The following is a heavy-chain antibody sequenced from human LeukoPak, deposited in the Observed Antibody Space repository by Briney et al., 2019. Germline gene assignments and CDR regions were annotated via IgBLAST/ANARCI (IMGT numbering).Heavy chain of an antibody. D-gene: IGHD3-22*01. V-gene: IGHV3-33*01. CDR3: ARVAMSDSSGYCDY. Sequence: GGSLSLSCAASGFTFSDYAMHWVRQAPGKGLEWVAVIWYDGSNKNYGDSVKGRFSISRDNSKNTLYLQMNSLRAEDTAVYYCARVAMSDSSGYCDYWGQGTLVTVSS. J-gene: IGHJ4*02. CDR2: IWYDGSNK. CDR1: GFTFSDYA.